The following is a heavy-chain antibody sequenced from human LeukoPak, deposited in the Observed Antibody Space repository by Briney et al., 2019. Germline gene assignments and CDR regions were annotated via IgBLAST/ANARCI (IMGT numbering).Heavy chain of an antibody. V-gene: IGHV3-7*01. Sequence: GGSLRLSCAASGFTFSSYCMTWVRQAPGKGLEWVAEIIQDGGMKYHADSVKGRFTISRDNSKNTLYLQMNSLRAEDTAVYYCAKLSGGRYFDWATDYWGQGTLVTVSS. CDR1: GFTFSSYC. J-gene: IGHJ4*02. D-gene: IGHD3-9*01. CDR3: AKLSGGRYFDWATDY. CDR2: IIQDGGMK.